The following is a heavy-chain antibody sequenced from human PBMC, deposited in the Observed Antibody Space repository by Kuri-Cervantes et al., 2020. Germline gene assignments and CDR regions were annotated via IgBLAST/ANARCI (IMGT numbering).Heavy chain of an antibody. V-gene: IGHV3-30*18. J-gene: IGHJ6*02. CDR3: AKRGDSVDLSTSYDMDV. Sequence: GESLKISCAASGFTFSSYAMHWVRQAPGKGLEWVAVISYDGSNKYYADSVKGRFTISRDNSKNTLYLQMNSLRAEDTAVYYCAKRGDSVDLSTSYDMDVWGQGTTVTDSS. CDR2: ISYDGSNK. D-gene: IGHD3-9*01. CDR1: GFTFSSYA.